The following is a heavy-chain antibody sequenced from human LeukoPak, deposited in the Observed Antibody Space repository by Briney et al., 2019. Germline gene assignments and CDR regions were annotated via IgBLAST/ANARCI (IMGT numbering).Heavy chain of an antibody. J-gene: IGHJ4*02. CDR2: ISYDGSNK. CDR1: GFTFSNYG. D-gene: IGHD3-10*01. Sequence: PGRSLRLSCAASGFTFSNYGMHWVRQAPGKGLEWVAVISYDGSNKYYQDSVKGRFTISRDNSKNTLYLQMNSLRAEDTAVYYCAKDDVRGVIIPFDYWGQGTLVTVSS. V-gene: IGHV3-30*18. CDR3: AKDDVRGVIIPFDY.